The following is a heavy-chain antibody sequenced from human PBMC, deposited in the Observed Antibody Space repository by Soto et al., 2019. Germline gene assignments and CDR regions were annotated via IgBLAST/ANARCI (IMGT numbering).Heavy chain of an antibody. Sequence: QITLKESGPTLVKPTQTLTLTCTFSGFSLSTSGVGVGWIRQPPGKALEWLALIYLDDDKRYSPSLKSKLTITKDTSKNQAVLKMTNMDPVDTATYYCAHRPYTRIKNFSRFFGSGSYNWFDPWGQGTLVTVSS. J-gene: IGHJ5*02. V-gene: IGHV2-5*02. CDR3: AHRPYTRIKNFSRFFGSGSYNWFDP. CDR2: IYLDDDK. CDR1: GFSLSTSGVG. D-gene: IGHD3-10*01.